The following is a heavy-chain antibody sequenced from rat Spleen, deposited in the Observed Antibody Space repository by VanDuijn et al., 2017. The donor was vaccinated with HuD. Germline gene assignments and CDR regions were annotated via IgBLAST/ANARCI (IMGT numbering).Heavy chain of an antibody. J-gene: IGHJ3*01. D-gene: IGHD1-11*01. V-gene: IGHV5-58*01. CDR2: ISTGGGNT. CDR1: GFTFSGYW. CDR3: ARGDGWFAY. Sequence: EVQLVETGGGLVQPGGPLQLSCVASGFTFSGYWMYWIRQAPGEGLEWIASISTGGGNTYYRASVKGRFTISRDNANSTLYLQMDSLRSEDTATYYCARGDGWFAYWGQGTLVTVSS.